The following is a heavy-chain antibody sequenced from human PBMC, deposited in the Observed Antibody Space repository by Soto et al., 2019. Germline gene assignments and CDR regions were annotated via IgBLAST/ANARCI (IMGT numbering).Heavy chain of an antibody. CDR3: ARVREPHLDHYGLDV. CDR2: LIPIYDEP. J-gene: IGHJ6*02. V-gene: IGHV1-69*06. Sequence: QVQLVQSGAEVKNPGSSVRVSCKTSGFTFNVYGIHWVRQAPGQGLEWMGGLIPIYDEPNYAQKFQGRVTITAEKSTTTVNLELSSLRSEDTAVYFCARVREPHLDHYGLDVWGQGTPVTVSS. CDR1: GFTFNVYG. D-gene: IGHD1-1*01.